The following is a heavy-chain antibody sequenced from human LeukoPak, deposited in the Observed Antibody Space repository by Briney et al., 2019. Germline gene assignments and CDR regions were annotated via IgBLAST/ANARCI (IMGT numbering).Heavy chain of an antibody. D-gene: IGHD1-26*01. J-gene: IGHJ4*02. CDR1: GLTFRNYA. CDR3: ARDLSEKYSTDY. Sequence: PGGSLRLSCAVSGLTFRNYAIHWVRQAPVKGLEWVAFISYDGNVKYYADSVKGRFTISRDNSRNTLDLQMNSLRPEDTAIYYCARDLSEKYSTDYWGQGTLVTVSS. CDR2: ISYDGNVK. V-gene: IGHV3-30-3*01.